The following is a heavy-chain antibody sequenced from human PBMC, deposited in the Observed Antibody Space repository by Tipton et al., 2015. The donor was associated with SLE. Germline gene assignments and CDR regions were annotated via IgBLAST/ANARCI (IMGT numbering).Heavy chain of an antibody. V-gene: IGHV3-48*03. J-gene: IGHJ3*02. CDR1: GFTFSSYE. CDR3: ARSQAFDI. CDR2: ISSSGSTI. Sequence: AVSGFTFSSYEMNWVRQAPGKGLEWVSYISSSGSTIYYADSVKGRFTISRDNAKNSLYLQMNSLRAEDTAVYYCARSQAFDIWGQGTMVTVSS.